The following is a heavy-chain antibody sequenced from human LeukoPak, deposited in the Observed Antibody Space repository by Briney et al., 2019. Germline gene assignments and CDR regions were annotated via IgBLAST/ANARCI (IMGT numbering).Heavy chain of an antibody. CDR2: INPSGGST. V-gene: IGHV1-46*01. Sequence: ASVKVSCKASGYTLTSYCMRWVRQAPGQGLEWMGIINPSGGSTSYAQKFQGRVTMTRDTSTSTVYMELSSLRSEDTAVYYCASGDSIAAASSPYYYYYGMDVWGKGTTVTVSS. CDR3: ASGDSIAAASSPYYYYYGMDV. D-gene: IGHD6-13*01. CDR1: GYTLTSYC. J-gene: IGHJ6*04.